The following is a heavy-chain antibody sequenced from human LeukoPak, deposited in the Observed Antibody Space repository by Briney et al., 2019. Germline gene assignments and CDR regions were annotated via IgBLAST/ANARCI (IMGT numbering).Heavy chain of an antibody. CDR3: SRHQRASQYYFDY. CDR2: ISDDTYTI. V-gene: IGHV3-48*01. J-gene: IGHJ4*02. Sequence: PGGSLTLSCAASGFTFSSHGMSWVRQAPGRGLEWVSFISDDTYTIYYADSVRGRFTVSRDNAKNSLFLQVNSLRAEDTAVYYCSRHQRASQYYFDYWGQGTLLAVSS. CDR1: GFTFSSHG.